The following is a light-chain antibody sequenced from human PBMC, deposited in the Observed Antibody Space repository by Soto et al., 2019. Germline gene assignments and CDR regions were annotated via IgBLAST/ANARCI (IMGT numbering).Light chain of an antibody. CDR1: SSDVGGYNY. CDR2: DVS. CDR3: CSYAGTYSSRI. J-gene: IGLJ2*01. Sequence: QSALTHPRSVSGSPGQSVTISCTGTSSDVGGYNYVSWYQQHPGKAPKLMIYDVSQRPSGVTDRFSGSKSGNTASLTISGLQAEDEADYYCCSYAGTYSSRIFGGGTQLTVL. V-gene: IGLV2-11*01.